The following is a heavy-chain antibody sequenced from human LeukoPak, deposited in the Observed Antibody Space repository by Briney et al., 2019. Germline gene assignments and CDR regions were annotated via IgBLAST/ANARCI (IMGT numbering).Heavy chain of an antibody. Sequence: GGSLRLSCLASGFTFSSYAMSWVRQAPGMGLEWVSVLSASGGSTYYADSVKGRFTISRDNSKNTLYLQMNSLRAEDTAVYYCANLPTSPFPGFDYWGQGTLVTVSS. CDR3: ANLPTSPFPGFDY. V-gene: IGHV3-23*01. J-gene: IGHJ4*02. CDR2: LSASGGST. D-gene: IGHD1-14*01. CDR1: GFTFSSYA.